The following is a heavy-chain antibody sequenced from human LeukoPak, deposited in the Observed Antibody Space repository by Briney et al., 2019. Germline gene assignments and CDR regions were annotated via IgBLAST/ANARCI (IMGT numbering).Heavy chain of an antibody. CDR3: AKDPSYYYDSSGYYHWYFDY. Sequence: GGSLRLSCAASGFTFSSYAMSWVRQAPGKGLEWVSAISGSGGSTYYADSVKGRFTISRDNSKSALYLQMNSLRAEDTAVYYCAKDPSYYYDSSGYYHWYFDYWGQGTLVTVSS. CDR1: GFTFSSYA. V-gene: IGHV3-23*01. J-gene: IGHJ4*02. D-gene: IGHD3-22*01. CDR2: ISGSGGST.